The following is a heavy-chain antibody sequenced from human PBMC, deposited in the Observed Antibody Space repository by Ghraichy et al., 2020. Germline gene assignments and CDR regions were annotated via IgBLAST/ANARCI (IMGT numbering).Heavy chain of an antibody. V-gene: IGHV1-2*04. CDR1: GYTFTGYY. CDR2: INPNSGGT. D-gene: IGHD3-10*01. J-gene: IGHJ5*02. Sequence: ASVKVSCKASGYTFTGYYMHWVRQAPGQGLEWMGWINPNSGGTNYAQKFQGWVTMTRDTSISTAYMELSRLRSDDTAVYYCARAAVEERGVITWWFDPWGQGTLVTVSS. CDR3: ARAAVEERGVITWWFDP.